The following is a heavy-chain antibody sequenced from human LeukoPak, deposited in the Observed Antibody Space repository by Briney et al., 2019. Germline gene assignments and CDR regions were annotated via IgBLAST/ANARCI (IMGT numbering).Heavy chain of an antibody. J-gene: IGHJ5*02. V-gene: IGHV3-23*01. CDR2: ISGSAGST. D-gene: IGHD2-2*01. Sequence: GGSLRLSCAASGFTFSSYALSWVRQAPGKGLEWVSGISGSAGSTHYADSVKGRFTISRDNSKNTLYLQMNSLRAEDTAVYYCAKSGRGIPAATDWFDPWGQGTLVTVSS. CDR3: AKSGRGIPAATDWFDP. CDR1: GFTFSSYA.